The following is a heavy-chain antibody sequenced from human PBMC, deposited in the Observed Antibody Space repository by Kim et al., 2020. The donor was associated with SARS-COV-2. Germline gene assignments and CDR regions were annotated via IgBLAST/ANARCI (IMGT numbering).Heavy chain of an antibody. V-gene: IGHV4-34*01. CDR2: INHSGST. CDR3: ARGGGWEVVVVVAASGNWFDR. J-gene: IGHJ5*02. CDR1: GGSFSGYY. Sequence: SETLSLTCAVYGGSFSGYYWSWIRQPPGKGLEWIGEINHSGSTNYNPSLKSRVTISVDTSKNQFSLKLSSVTAADTAVYYCARGGGWEVVVVVAASGNWFDRWGQGTLVTVAS. D-gene: IGHD2-15*01.